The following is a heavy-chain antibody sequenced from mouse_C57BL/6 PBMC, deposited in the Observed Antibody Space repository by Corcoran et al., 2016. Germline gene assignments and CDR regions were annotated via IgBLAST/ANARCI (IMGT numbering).Heavy chain of an antibody. V-gene: IGHV1-26*01. Sequence: EVQLQQSGPELVKPGASVKISCKASGYTFTDYYMNWVKQSHGKSLEWIGDINPNNGGTSYNQKFKGKATLTVDKSSSTAYMELRSLTSEDSAVYSCARWIVYYSNPWFAYWGQGTLVTVSA. CDR1: GYTFTDYY. D-gene: IGHD2-5*01. CDR3: ARWIVYYSNPWFAY. CDR2: INPNNGGT. J-gene: IGHJ3*01.